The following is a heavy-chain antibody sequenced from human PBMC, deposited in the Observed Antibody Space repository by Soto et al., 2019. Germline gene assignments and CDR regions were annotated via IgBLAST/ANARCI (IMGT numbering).Heavy chain of an antibody. CDR2: IIPILGIA. CDR1: GGTFSSYT. Sequence: QVQLVQSGAEVKKPGSSVKVSCKSSGGTFSSYTISWVRQAPGQGLEWMGRIIPILGIANYAQKFQGRVTITADKARSTAYMELSSLRSGDTAVYYCARDHDCGDYVWYFDLWGRGTLVTVSS. J-gene: IGHJ2*01. D-gene: IGHD4-17*01. CDR3: ARDHDCGDYVWYFDL. V-gene: IGHV1-69*08.